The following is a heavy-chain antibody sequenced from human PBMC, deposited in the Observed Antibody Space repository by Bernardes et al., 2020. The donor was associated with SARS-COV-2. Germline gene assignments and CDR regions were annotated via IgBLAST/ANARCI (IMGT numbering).Heavy chain of an antibody. V-gene: IGHV3-74*01. CDR2: INSDGSST. D-gene: IGHD3-22*01. CDR1: GFTFSSYC. J-gene: IGHJ6*02. CDR3: ARAEPTRWLLQRRYYYGMDV. Sequence: GGSLRLSCAASGFTFSSYCMHWVRQAPGKGLVWVARINSDGSSTSYADSVKGRFTISRDNAKNTLYLQMNSLRAEDTAVYYCARAEPTRWLLQRRYYYGMDVWRQGTTVTVSS.